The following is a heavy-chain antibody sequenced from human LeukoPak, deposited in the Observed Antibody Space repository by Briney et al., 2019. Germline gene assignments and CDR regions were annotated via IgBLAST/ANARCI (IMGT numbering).Heavy chain of an antibody. CDR3: ARHEALSGLGYFDY. Sequence: GSLRLSCAASEFTFSRYWMQWVRQPPGKGLEWIGSIYYSGSTYYNPSLKSRVTISVDTSKNQFSLKLSSVTAADTAVYYCARHEALSGLGYFDYWGQGTLVTVSS. D-gene: IGHD2-2*01. CDR1: EFTFSRYW. CDR2: IYYSGST. J-gene: IGHJ4*02. V-gene: IGHV4-39*01.